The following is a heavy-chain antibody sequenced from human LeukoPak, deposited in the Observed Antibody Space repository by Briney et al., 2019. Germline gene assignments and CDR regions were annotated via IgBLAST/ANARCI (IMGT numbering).Heavy chain of an antibody. CDR2: IYGDGSFT. J-gene: IGHJ4*02. CDR1: GFTFSNFW. V-gene: IGHV3-74*01. D-gene: IGHD6-13*01. Sequence: GGSLRLSCAASGFTFSNFWMHWVRQAPGKGLVWVALIYGDGSFTRYADSVKGRFTISRDNARNTVYLQMNSLRAEDTAVYYCARGRYSSSWYNSYYFDYWGQGTLVTVSS. CDR3: ARGRYSSSWYNSYYFDY.